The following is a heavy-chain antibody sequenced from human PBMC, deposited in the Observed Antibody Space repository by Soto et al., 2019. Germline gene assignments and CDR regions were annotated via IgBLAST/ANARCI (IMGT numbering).Heavy chain of an antibody. CDR3: ARGTMVRGTLDPGISGPLDY. CDR1: GFSFSSYD. Sequence: EVQLLESGGGSVQPGESLRLSCAASGFSFSSYDMHWVRHVTGKGLEWVSTLGAGGDTYFPDSVKGRFTISRDHAKNSLYLQMNNLGAGDTAVYYCARGTMVRGTLDPGISGPLDYWGQGTLVAVSS. CDR2: LGAGGDT. V-gene: IGHV3-13*01. D-gene: IGHD3-10*01. J-gene: IGHJ4*02.